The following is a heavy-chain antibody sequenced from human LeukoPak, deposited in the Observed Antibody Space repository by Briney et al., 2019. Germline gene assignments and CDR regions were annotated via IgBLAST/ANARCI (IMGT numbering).Heavy chain of an antibody. D-gene: IGHD6-13*01. V-gene: IGHV1-18*01. CDR3: EKVSAAAGTFDY. CDR2: ISAYNGNT. J-gene: IGHJ4*02. CDR1: VCTFPNYG. Sequence: ASVKVSLKSSVCTFPNYGISEVRQAAGQELEWVGWISAYNGNTHFAQKLQGRVTMNTATSARTAYMELRRLRSDAAAVYSCEKVSAAAGTFDYWGQGTLVTVSS.